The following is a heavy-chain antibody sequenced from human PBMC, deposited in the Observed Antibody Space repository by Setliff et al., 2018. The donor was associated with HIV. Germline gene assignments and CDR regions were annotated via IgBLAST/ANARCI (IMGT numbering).Heavy chain of an antibody. CDR3: ARDLNLPGGEDFDF. Sequence: ASVKVSCKASGGTFSSYVISWVRQAPGQGPEWMGGIIPMYGVTNYAQRFQGRVTITTDESTSTAYMELSSLRSEDTAVYYCARDLNLPGGEDFDFWGQGTMVTVSS. CDR2: IIPMYGVT. V-gene: IGHV1-69*05. CDR1: GGTFSSYV. D-gene: IGHD2-2*01. J-gene: IGHJ3*01.